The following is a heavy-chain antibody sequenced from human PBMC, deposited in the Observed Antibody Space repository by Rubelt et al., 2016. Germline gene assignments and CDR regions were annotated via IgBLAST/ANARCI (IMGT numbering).Heavy chain of an antibody. J-gene: IGHJ6*02. CDR1: GGSFSGYY. V-gene: IGHV4-34*01. CDR2: INHSGST. D-gene: IGHD3-22*01. CDR3: ASETDYYDSSGYSNGMDV. Sequence: QVQLQQWGAGLLKPSETLSLTCAVYGGSFSGYYWSWIRQPPGKGLEWIGEINHSGSTNYTPSLKSRVTISVGTSKNQFSLRLSSVTAADTAVYYCASETDYYDSSGYSNGMDVWGQGTTVTVSS.